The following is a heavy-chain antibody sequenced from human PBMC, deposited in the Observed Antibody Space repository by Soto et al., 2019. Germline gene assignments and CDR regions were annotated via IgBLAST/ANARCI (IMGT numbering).Heavy chain of an antibody. J-gene: IGHJ4*02. CDR1: GGTFSTYA. CDR2: IIPMFGTA. Sequence: QVQLVQSGAEVKKPESSVKVSCKAPGGTFSTYAISWVRQAPGQGLEWMGGIIPMFGTANYAQRFQDRVTMTADASTITVYMELSSLRSEDTAVYFCASGIQLWLRRINNGYSGWGQGTLVTVSS. D-gene: IGHD5-18*01. CDR3: ASGIQLWLRRINNGYSG. V-gene: IGHV1-69*12.